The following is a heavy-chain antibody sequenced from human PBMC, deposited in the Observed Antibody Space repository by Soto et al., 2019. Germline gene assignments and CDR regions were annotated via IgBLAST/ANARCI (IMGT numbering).Heavy chain of an antibody. CDR3: ARVLIVLMVEVYYYGMDV. V-gene: IGHV4-34*01. CDR1: GGSFSGYY. J-gene: IGHJ6*02. Sequence: QVQLQQWGAGLLKPSETLSLTCAVYGGSFSGYYWSWIRQPPGKGLEWIGEINHSGSTNYNPSLKSRVTISVDTSKNQFSLKLSSVTAADTAVYYCARVLIVLMVEVYYYGMDVWGQGTTVTVSS. D-gene: IGHD2-8*01. CDR2: INHSGST.